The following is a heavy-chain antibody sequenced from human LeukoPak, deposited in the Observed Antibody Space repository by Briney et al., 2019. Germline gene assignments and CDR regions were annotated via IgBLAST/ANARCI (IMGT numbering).Heavy chain of an antibody. CDR2: IYISGST. CDR1: GASFSSYY. Sequence: SETLSLTCSVSGASFSSYYRSSIRQPPPGGLEWVRRIYISGSTNYNPSLESRVTMSVDTSKNQFSLKLSSVTAADTAVYYCARGLPDYYDSSGAFDIWGQGTMVTVSS. D-gene: IGHD3-22*01. CDR3: ARGLPDYYDSSGAFDI. V-gene: IGHV4-4*07. J-gene: IGHJ3*02.